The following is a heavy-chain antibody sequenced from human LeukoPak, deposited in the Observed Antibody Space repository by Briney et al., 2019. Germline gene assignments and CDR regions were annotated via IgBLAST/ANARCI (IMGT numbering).Heavy chain of an antibody. Sequence: ASVKVSCKASGGTFSSYAISWVRQAPGQGLEWMGGTIPIFGTANYAQKFQGRVTITADESTSTAYMELSSLRSEDTAVYYCARVRSNYYYDSSGYSPGSFDYWGQGTLVTVSS. J-gene: IGHJ4*02. D-gene: IGHD3-22*01. CDR2: TIPIFGTA. CDR3: ARVRSNYYYDSSGYSPGSFDY. CDR1: GGTFSSYA. V-gene: IGHV1-69*13.